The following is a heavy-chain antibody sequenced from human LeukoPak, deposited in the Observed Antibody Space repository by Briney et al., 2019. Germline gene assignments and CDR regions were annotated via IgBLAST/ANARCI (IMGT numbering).Heavy chain of an antibody. J-gene: IGHJ3*02. Sequence: SETLSLTCTVSGVSINSYYWNWIRQPPGKGLEWIGFIYYSGSTNYNPSLKSRVTISLDTSKNQFSLKLSSVTAADTAVYYCARGSYYDFWSGQPETDAFDIWGQGTMVTVSS. D-gene: IGHD3-3*01. V-gene: IGHV4-59*12. CDR1: GVSINSYY. CDR2: IYYSGST. CDR3: ARGSYYDFWSGQPETDAFDI.